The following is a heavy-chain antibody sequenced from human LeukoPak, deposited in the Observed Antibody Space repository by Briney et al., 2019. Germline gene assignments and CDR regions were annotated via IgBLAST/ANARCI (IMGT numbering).Heavy chain of an antibody. V-gene: IGHV3-23*01. Sequence: PGGSLGLSCAASGFTFSSYWMSWVRQAPGKGLEWVSAISGSGGSTYYADSVKGRFTISRDNSKNTLYLQMNSLRAEDTAVYYCAKDHIVVVVAATGDVDPWGQGTLVTVSS. J-gene: IGHJ5*02. D-gene: IGHD2-15*01. CDR1: GFTFSSYW. CDR3: AKDHIVVVVAATGDVDP. CDR2: ISGSGGST.